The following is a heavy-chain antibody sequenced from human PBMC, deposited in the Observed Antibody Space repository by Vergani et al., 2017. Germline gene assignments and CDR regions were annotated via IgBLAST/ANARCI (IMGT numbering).Heavy chain of an antibody. CDR2: IRSEGSST. V-gene: IGHV3-74*01. CDR3: AREGIMGAFDI. Sequence: EVQLVESGGGLVQPGGSLRLSCAASGFTFSSYWMHWVRQAPGKGLVWGSRIRSEGSSTTYADSVKGRFTISRDNAKNTLYLQMNSLRAEDTAVYYCAREGIMGAFDIWGQGTMVTVSS. CDR1: GFTFSSYW. J-gene: IGHJ3*02. D-gene: IGHD1-26*01.